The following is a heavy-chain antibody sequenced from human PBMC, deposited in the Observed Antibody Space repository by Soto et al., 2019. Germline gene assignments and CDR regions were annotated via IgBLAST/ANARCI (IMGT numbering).Heavy chain of an antibody. CDR1: GFTFSSYS. J-gene: IGHJ3*02. Sequence: LRLSCAASGFTFSSYSMNWVRQAPGKGLEWVSYISSSSTIYYADSVKGRFTISRDNAKNSLYLQMNSLRDEDTAVYYCARVGSTRGAFDIWGQGTMVTVSS. CDR3: ARVGSTRGAFDI. D-gene: IGHD2-2*01. CDR2: ISSSSTI. V-gene: IGHV3-48*02.